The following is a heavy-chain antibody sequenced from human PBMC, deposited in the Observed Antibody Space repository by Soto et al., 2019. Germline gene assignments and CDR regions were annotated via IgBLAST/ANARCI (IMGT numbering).Heavy chain of an antibody. V-gene: IGHV1-24*01. CDR1: GYTLTELS. Sequence: ASVKVSCKVSGYTLTELSMHWVRQAPGKGLEGMGGFDPEDGETIYAQKFQGRVTMTEDTSTDTAYMELSSLRSEDTAVYYCATTRSSSWYGHSSDYWGQGTSVTVSS. CDR2: FDPEDGET. D-gene: IGHD6-13*01. CDR3: ATTRSSSWYGHSSDY. J-gene: IGHJ4*03.